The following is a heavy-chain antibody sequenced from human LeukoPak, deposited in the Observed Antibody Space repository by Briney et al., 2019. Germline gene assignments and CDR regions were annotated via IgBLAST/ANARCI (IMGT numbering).Heavy chain of an antibody. J-gene: IGHJ6*04. CDR3: AKDNKYSYGPGDV. D-gene: IGHD5-18*01. CDR2: ISGSGGST. V-gene: IGHV3-23*01. Sequence: GGSLRLSCAASGFIFSTYGMSWVRQAPGKGLEWVSAISGSGGSTYYADSVKGRFTISRDNSKNTLYLQMNSLRAEDTAVYYCAKDNKYSYGPGDVWGKGTTVTISS. CDR1: GFIFSTYG.